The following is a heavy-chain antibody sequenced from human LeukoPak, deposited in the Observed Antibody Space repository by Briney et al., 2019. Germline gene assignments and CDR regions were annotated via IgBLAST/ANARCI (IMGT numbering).Heavy chain of an antibody. J-gene: IGHJ4*02. V-gene: IGHV4-39*07. D-gene: IGHD1-26*01. CDR2: IYYSGKT. CDR1: GSYINNYY. CDR3: ARDVGATPGYFDY. Sequence: PSETLSLTCSVSGSYINNYYWGWIRQAPGKGPEWIGSIYYSGKTYYNSSLRSRVTISLDTSKKQFSLKLSSVTAADTAVYYRARDVGATPGYFDYWGQGTLVTVSS.